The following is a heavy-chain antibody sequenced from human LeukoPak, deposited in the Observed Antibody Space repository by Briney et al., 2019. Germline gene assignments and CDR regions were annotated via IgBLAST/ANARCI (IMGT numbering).Heavy chain of an antibody. CDR2: INHSGST. CDR1: GGSFSGYY. J-gene: IGHJ5*02. Sequence: KSSETLSLTCAVYGGSFSGYYWSWIRQPPGKGLEWIGEINHSGSTNYNPSLKSRVTISVDTSKNQFSLKLSSVTAADTAVYYCARGLTMIVSWGQGTLVTVSS. V-gene: IGHV4-34*01. CDR3: ARGLTMIVS. D-gene: IGHD3-22*01.